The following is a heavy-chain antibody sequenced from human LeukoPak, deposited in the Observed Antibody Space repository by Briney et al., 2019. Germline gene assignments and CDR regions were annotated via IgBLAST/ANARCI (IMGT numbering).Heavy chain of an antibody. CDR1: GGSISSYY. V-gene: IGHV4-59*08. CDR3: ASSTGATTPYYYYYMDV. CDR2: IYYSGST. Sequence: SETLSLTCTVSGGSISSYYWSWIRQPPGKGLEWIGYIYYSGSTNYNPSLKSRVTISVDTSKNQFSLKLSSVTAADTAVHYCASSTGATTPYYYYYMDVWGKGTTVTVSS. D-gene: IGHD1-26*01. J-gene: IGHJ6*03.